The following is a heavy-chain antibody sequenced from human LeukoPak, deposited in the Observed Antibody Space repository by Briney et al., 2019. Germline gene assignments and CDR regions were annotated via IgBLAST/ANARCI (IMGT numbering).Heavy chain of an antibody. Sequence: GGSLRLSCAASGFTFDDYAMHWVRQAPGKGLEWVSLISGDGGSTYYADSVKGRFTISRDNAKNSLYVHMNSLSAEDTALYFCATETENSNYEAFDIWGQGTLVTVSS. CDR3: ATETENSNYEAFDI. V-gene: IGHV3-43*02. CDR2: ISGDGGST. CDR1: GFTFDDYA. J-gene: IGHJ3*02. D-gene: IGHD4-11*01.